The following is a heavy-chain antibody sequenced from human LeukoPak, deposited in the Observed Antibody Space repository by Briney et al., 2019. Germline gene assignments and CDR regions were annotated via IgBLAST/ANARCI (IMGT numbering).Heavy chain of an antibody. Sequence: SETLSLTCTVSGGSITSSTYYWGWIRQPPGKGLEWIGSIYYSGSTYYNPSLKSRVTISVDTSKNQFSLKVSSVTAADTAVYYCVRQNLLVATSNPTFDYWGQGTMVTVSS. D-gene: IGHD5-12*01. V-gene: IGHV4-39*01. CDR3: VRQNLLVATSNPTFDY. J-gene: IGHJ4*03. CDR2: IYYSGST. CDR1: GGSITSSTYY.